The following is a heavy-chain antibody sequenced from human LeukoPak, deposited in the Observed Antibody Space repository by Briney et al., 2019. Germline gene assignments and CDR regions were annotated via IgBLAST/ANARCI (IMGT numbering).Heavy chain of an antibody. J-gene: IGHJ4*02. CDR1: GGSISSGDYY. CDR3: ARFAHDSGNLDF. CDR2: IYYSGST. D-gene: IGHD3-10*01. Sequence: SETLSLTCTVSGGSISSGDYYWSWIRQPPGKGLEWIGYIYYSGSTKYNPSLESRVTISADTSKNQFSLNLRFVTTADTAIYYCARFAHDSGNLDFWGQGTLVTVSS. V-gene: IGHV4-61*08.